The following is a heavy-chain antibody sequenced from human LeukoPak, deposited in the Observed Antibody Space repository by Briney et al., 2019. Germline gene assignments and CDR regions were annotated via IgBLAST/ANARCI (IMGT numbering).Heavy chain of an antibody. CDR1: GGSFSGYY. J-gene: IGHJ4*02. CDR2: INHSGST. Sequence: SGTLSLTCAVYGGSFSGYYWSWIRQPPGKGLEWIGEINHSGSTNYNPSLKSRVTISVDTSKNQFSLKLSSVTAADTAVYYCARGYCSGGSCYLLDYWGQGTLVTVSS. D-gene: IGHD2-15*01. V-gene: IGHV4-34*01. CDR3: ARGYCSGGSCYLLDY.